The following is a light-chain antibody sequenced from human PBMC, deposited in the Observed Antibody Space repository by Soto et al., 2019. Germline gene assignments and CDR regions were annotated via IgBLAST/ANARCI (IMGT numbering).Light chain of an antibody. CDR1: SSDVGGYNY. CDR3: SSYTSSSLEV. CDR2: EVS. J-gene: IGLJ1*01. V-gene: IGLV2-14*01. Sequence: QSVLTQPASVSVSPGQSITISCTGTSSDVGGYNYVSWYQQHPGKAPKLMIYEVSNRPSGVSNRFSGSKSGNTASLTISGLQAEDEADYYCSSYTSSSLEVFGTGTKVTVL.